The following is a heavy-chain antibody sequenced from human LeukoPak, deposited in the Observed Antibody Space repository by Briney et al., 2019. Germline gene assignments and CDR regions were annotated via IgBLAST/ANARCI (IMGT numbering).Heavy chain of an antibody. Sequence: ASLKVSCKASGYTFTSYYMHWVRQAPGQRLKWMGIINPSGGSTSYAQKFQGRVTMTRDTSTSTVYMELSSLRSEDTAVYYCARDPINTWELTFDYWGQGTLVTVSS. D-gene: IGHD1-26*01. CDR2: INPSGGST. CDR3: ARDPINTWELTFDY. V-gene: IGHV1-46*01. J-gene: IGHJ4*02. CDR1: GYTFTSYY.